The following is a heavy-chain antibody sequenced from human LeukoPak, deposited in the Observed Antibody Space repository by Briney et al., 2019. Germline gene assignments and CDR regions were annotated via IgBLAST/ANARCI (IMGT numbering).Heavy chain of an antibody. CDR3: ARGIQLWFDAFDI. D-gene: IGHD5-18*01. Sequence: GASVKVSCKASGYTFTSYAMNWVRQATGQGLEWMGWMNPNSGNTGYAQKFQGRVTMTRNTSISTAYMELSSLRSEDTAVYYCARGIQLWFDAFDIWGQGTMVTVSS. CDR2: MNPNSGNT. V-gene: IGHV1-8*02. J-gene: IGHJ3*02. CDR1: GYTFTSYA.